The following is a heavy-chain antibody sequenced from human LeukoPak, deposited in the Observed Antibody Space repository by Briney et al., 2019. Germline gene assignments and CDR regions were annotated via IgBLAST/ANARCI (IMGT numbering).Heavy chain of an antibody. CDR2: IYYKGST. Sequence: SETLSLTCTVSGVSISNSGSYYWGWIRQPPGKGLEWIGSIYYKGSTYYNPSLKSRVTISVDTSKNEFSLKLSSVTAADTAIYFCARHTTMITHFGHWGQGTLVTVSS. CDR1: GVSISNSGSYY. CDR3: ARHTTMITHFGH. V-gene: IGHV4-39*01. D-gene: IGHD4-23*01. J-gene: IGHJ4*02.